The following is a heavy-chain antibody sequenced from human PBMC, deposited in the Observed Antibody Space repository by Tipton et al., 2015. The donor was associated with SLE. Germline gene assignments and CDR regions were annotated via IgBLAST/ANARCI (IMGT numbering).Heavy chain of an antibody. CDR1: GFTFSSYE. V-gene: IGHV3-48*03. CDR3: AVFGDYWDFDF. CDR2: ITTTGSDR. Sequence: GSLRLSCAASGFTFSSYEMNWVRQAPGKGLEWISYITTTGSDRLYADSVRGRFTVSRDNARNSLYLQMHSLRTEDTALYYCAVFGDYWDFDFWGQGTLVTVSS. D-gene: IGHD4-17*01. J-gene: IGHJ4*02.